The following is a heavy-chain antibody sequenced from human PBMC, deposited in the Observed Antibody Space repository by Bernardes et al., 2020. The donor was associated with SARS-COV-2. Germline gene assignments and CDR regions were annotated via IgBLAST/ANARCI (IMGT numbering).Heavy chain of an antibody. J-gene: IGHJ4*02. V-gene: IGHV1-2*02. CDR3: ARVRGDYGDS. D-gene: IGHD3-10*01. CDR1: GYIFTGYY. Sequence: ASVKVSCKASGYIFTGYYMHWVRQAPGQGLEWLGWINPASGGANYAQKFQGRVTMTRDTSISTAYMELSRLRSDDTAVYYCARVRGDYGDSWGQGTLVTVSS. CDR2: INPASGGA.